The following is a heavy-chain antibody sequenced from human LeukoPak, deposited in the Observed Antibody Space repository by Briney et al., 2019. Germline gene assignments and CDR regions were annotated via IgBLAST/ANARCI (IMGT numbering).Heavy chain of an antibody. D-gene: IGHD5-18*01. V-gene: IGHV4-59*01. J-gene: IGHJ6*03. CDR1: GGSISSYY. Sequence: SETLSLTCTVSGGSISSYYWSWIRQPPGKGLEWIGYIYYSGSTNYNPSLKSRVTISVDTSKNQFSLKLSSVTAADTAVYYCARVKVDTAMVTPYYYYYYMDVWGKGTTVTVSS. CDR3: ARVKVDTAMVTPYYYYYYMDV. CDR2: IYYSGST.